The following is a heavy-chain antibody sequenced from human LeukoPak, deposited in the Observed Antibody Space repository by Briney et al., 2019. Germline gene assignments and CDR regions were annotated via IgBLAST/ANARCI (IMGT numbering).Heavy chain of an antibody. CDR2: INPSGGST. Sequence: ASVKVSCKASGYTFTSYYMHRVRQAPGQGLEWMGIINPSGGSTSYAQKFQGRVTMTRDTSTSTVYMGLSSLRSEDTAVYYCARRAWGARRGLSFDYWGQGTLVTVSS. J-gene: IGHJ4*02. CDR3: ARRAWGARRGLSFDY. V-gene: IGHV1-46*01. CDR1: GYTFTSYY. D-gene: IGHD1-26*01.